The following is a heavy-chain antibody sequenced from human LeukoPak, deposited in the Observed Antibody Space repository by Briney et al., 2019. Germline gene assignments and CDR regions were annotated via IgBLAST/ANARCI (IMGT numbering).Heavy chain of an antibody. D-gene: IGHD5-12*01. CDR2: IIPIFGTA. J-gene: IGHJ4*02. CDR3: ARGLPASVFFDY. Sequence: GASVKVSCKASGGTFSSYAISWVRQAPGQGLERMGGIIPIFGTANYAQKFQGRVTITADESMSTAYMELSSLRSEDTAVYYCARGLPASVFFDYWGQGTPVTVSS. CDR1: GGTFSSYA. V-gene: IGHV1-69*13.